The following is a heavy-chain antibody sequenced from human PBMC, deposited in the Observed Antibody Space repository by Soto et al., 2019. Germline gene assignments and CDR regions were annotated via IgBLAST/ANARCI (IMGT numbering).Heavy chain of an antibody. J-gene: IGHJ4*02. D-gene: IGHD3-3*01. Sequence: GGSLRLSCAASGFTVRSNYMSWVRQAPGKGLEWVSVIYSGGSTYYADSVKGRFTISRDNSKNTLYLQMNSLRAEDTAVYYCARSGYPYYFDYWGQGTLVTVSS. V-gene: IGHV3-53*01. CDR3: ARSGYPYYFDY. CDR1: GFTVRSNY. CDR2: IYSGGST.